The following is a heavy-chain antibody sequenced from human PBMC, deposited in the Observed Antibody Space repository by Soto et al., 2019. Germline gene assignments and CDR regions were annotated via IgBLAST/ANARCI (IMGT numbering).Heavy chain of an antibody. CDR1: GYTFTSYD. CDR3: ARGRVLGYCSSTSCYASRYTXYYYYYMDV. J-gene: IGHJ6*03. CDR2: MNPNSGNT. V-gene: IGHV1-8*01. Sequence: GASVKVSCKASGYTFTSYDINWVRQATGQGLEGMGWMNPNSGNTGYAQKFQGRVTMTRKTSISTAYMELSSLRSEDTAVYYCARGRVLGYCSSTSCYASRYTXYYYYYMDVWGKGTTVTVSS. D-gene: IGHD2-2*01.